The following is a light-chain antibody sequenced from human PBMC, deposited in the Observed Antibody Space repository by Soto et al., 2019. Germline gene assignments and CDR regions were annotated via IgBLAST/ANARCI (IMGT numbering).Light chain of an antibody. Sequence: ALTQPASVSGSPGQSITISCTGTSSDVGGYNFVSWYQQHPGRAPKLLIYEVSRRPSGVSNRFSGSKSGDTASLTISGLQAEDEADYYCYSYRGYYTRVFGTRTKVTVL. CDR3: YSYRGYYTRV. CDR2: EVS. V-gene: IGLV2-14*01. CDR1: SSDVGGYNF. J-gene: IGLJ1*01.